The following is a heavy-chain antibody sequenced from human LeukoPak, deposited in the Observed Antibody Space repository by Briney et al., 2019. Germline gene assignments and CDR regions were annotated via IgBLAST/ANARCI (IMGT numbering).Heavy chain of an antibody. Sequence: GGSLRLSCVASGFTFEKYVMNWVREAPGKGLEWLATIYGSGVSISYADSVKGRFTISRDNSNNTLYLQMNSLRVEDTAMYFCAKDLGWELPAEAYWGQGILVTVSS. D-gene: IGHD1-26*01. CDR1: GFTFEKYV. V-gene: IGHV3-23*01. CDR3: AKDLGWELPAEAY. J-gene: IGHJ4*02. CDR2: IYGSGVSI.